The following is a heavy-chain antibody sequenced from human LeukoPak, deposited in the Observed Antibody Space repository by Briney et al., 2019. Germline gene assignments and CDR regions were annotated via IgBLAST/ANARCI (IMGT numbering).Heavy chain of an antibody. CDR1: GFTFSSYA. V-gene: IGHV3-23*01. CDR2: ISGSGGST. D-gene: IGHD2-2*01. J-gene: IGHJ6*03. Sequence: GGSLRLSCAASGFTFSSYAMSWVRQAPGKGLEWVSAISGSGGSTYYADSVKGRFTISRDNSKNTLYLQMNSLRAEDTAVYYCAKTYCISTSCYGNYYYMDVWGKGTTVTVSS. CDR3: AKTYCISTSCYGNYYYMDV.